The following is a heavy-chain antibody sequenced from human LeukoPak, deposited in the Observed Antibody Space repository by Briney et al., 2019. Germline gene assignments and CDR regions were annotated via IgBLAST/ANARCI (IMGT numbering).Heavy chain of an antibody. D-gene: IGHD2-8*02. CDR1: GFTFSSYA. CDR3: AKDGSWSCTD. CDR2: IAHHGSNK. J-gene: IGHJ4*02. V-gene: IGHV3-30*02. Sequence: TGGSLRLSCAASGFTFSSYAIHWVRQGPSKGLEWVAYIAHHGSNKYYADSVKGRFTISRDNSKRTLYLQMNSLRADDTAVYYCAKDGSWSCTDWGQGTLVTVSS.